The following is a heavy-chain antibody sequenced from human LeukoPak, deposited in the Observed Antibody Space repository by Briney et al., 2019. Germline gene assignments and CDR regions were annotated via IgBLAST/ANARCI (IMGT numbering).Heavy chain of an antibody. CDR3: AKGLSRGMDV. D-gene: IGHD5/OR15-5a*01. J-gene: IGHJ6*02. CDR1: GFTFSSYI. V-gene: IGHV3-23*01. Sequence: GGSLRLSCVVSGFTFSSYIMSWVRQAPGKGLEWGSAISGSGASTYYADSVKGRFTISRDNSKNTLYLQMNSLRAEDTAVYYCAKGLSRGMDVWGQGTKVTVSS. CDR2: ISGSGAST.